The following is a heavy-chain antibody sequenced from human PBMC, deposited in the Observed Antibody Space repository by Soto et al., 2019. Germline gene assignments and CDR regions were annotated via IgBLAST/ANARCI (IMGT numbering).Heavy chain of an antibody. CDR1: GFTYSTYT. J-gene: IGHJ6*02. CDR3: ASYCSGGSCYSADYYYYGMDV. V-gene: IGHV3-30-3*01. Sequence: GGSLRLSCAASGFTYSTYTMHWVRQAPGKGLEWVAVISYDGNNKFYADSVKGRFTISRDSTKQTLYLQMNSLRAEDTAVYYCASYCSGGSCYSADYYYYGMDVWGQGTTVTVSS. CDR2: ISYDGNNK. D-gene: IGHD2-15*01.